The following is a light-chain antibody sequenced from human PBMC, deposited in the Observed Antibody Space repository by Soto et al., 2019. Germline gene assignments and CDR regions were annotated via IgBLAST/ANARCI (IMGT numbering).Light chain of an antibody. CDR1: SSDVGNYNY. CDR3: NSYTSSSTWV. CDR2: EVS. J-gene: IGLJ3*02. V-gene: IGLV2-14*01. Sequence: QSALTQPASMSGSPGQSITISCTGTSSDVGNYNYVSWYQQHPGKAPKLIIYEVSNRPSGISYRFSGSKSGNTASLTISGLQAEDEADYYCNSYTSSSTWVFGGGTKLTVL.